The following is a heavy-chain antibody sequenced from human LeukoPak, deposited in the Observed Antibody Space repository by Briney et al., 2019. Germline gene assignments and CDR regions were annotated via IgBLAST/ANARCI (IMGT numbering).Heavy chain of an antibody. Sequence: GGSLRLSCAASGFTFSSYDIHWVRQVTGKGLEWVSVINTAGDTYYPGSVKGRFTISRENAKNSLYLQMNSLRAGDTAVYYCARGARIAEPINGMDVWGQGTTVTVSS. D-gene: IGHD1-14*01. V-gene: IGHV3-13*01. CDR1: GFTFSSYD. J-gene: IGHJ6*02. CDR2: INTAGDT. CDR3: ARGARIAEPINGMDV.